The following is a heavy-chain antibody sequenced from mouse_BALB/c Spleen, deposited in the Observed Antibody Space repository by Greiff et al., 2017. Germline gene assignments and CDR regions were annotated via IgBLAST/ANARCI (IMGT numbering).Heavy chain of an antibody. V-gene: IGHV5-12-2*01. CDR1: GFTFSSYT. J-gene: IGHJ2*01. CDR2: ISNGGGST. CDR3: ARHGTTVVDFDY. Sequence: EVQLVESGGGLVQPGGSLKLSCAASGFTFSSYTMSWVRQTPEKRLEWVAYISNGGGSTYYPDTVKGRFTISRDNAKNTLYLQMSSLKSEDTAMYYCARHGTTVVDFDYWGQGTTLTVSS. D-gene: IGHD1-1*01.